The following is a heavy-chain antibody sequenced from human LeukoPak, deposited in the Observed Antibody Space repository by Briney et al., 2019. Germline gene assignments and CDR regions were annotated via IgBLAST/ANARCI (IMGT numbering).Heavy chain of an antibody. CDR2: IYTSGST. V-gene: IGHV4-61*02. Sequence: KPSETLSLTCTVSGGSISSSNYYWNWIRQPAGKGLEWIGRIYTSGSTKYNPSLKSRVTISVDTSKNQFSLKLSSVTAADTAVYYCARADYSSTWSHDYYYMDVWGKGTTVTVSS. CDR1: GGSISSSNYY. J-gene: IGHJ6*03. D-gene: IGHD6-13*01. CDR3: ARADYSSTWSHDYYYMDV.